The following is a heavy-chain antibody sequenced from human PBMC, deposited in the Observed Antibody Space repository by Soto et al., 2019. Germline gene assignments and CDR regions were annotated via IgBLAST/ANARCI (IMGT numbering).Heavy chain of an antibody. CDR2: IIPNSGTA. CDR3: ARSQGSSTSLEIYYYYYYGMDV. Sequence: QVQLVQSGAEVKKPGSSVKVSCKASGGTFSSYAISWVRQAPGQGLEWMGGIIPNSGTANYAQKFQGRVTITADESRSTAYMELSSLRSEDTAVYYCARSQGSSTSLEIYYYYYYGMDVWGQGTTVTVSS. V-gene: IGHV1-69*01. J-gene: IGHJ6*02. D-gene: IGHD2-2*01. CDR1: GGTFSSYA.